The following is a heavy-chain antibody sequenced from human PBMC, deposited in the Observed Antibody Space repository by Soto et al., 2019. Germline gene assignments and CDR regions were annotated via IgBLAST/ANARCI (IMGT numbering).Heavy chain of an antibody. CDR3: ARYSIPEGWFDP. D-gene: IGHD2-2*02. V-gene: IGHV3-23*01. CDR2: ISGSGGST. J-gene: IGHJ5*02. Sequence: GGSLRLSCAASGFTFSSYAMSWVRQAPGKGLEWVSAISGSGGSTYYADSVKGRFTISRDNSKNTLYLQMNSLRAADTAVYYCARYSIPEGWFDPWGQGTLVTVSS. CDR1: GFTFSSYA.